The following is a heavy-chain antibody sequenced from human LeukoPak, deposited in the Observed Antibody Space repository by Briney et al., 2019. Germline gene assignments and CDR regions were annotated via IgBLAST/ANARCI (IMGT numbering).Heavy chain of an antibody. J-gene: IGHJ4*02. V-gene: IGHV3-21*01. CDR3: ARDTGAYYYSSGLDY. CDR1: GFTFSRYG. D-gene: IGHD3-22*01. CDR2: ISSSSSYI. Sequence: PGGTLRLSCAASGFTFSRYGMNWVRQAPGKGLEWVSSISSSSSYIYYAESVKGRFTISRDNARKSVYLQMNSLRVEDTAVYYCARDTGAYYYSSGLDYWGQGTLVTVSS.